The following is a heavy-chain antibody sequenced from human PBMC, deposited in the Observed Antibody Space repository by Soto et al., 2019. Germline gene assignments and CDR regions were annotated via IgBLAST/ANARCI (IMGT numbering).Heavy chain of an antibody. V-gene: IGHV3-23*01. CDR2: ISGSGDST. D-gene: IGHD2-2*01. CDR1: GFTFSSYA. J-gene: IGHJ6*04. Sequence: PGGSLRLSCAASGFTFSSYAMTWVRQAPGKGLEWVSAISGSGDSTYYADSVKGRFTNSRDNSRNTLYLQMNSPRADDTAVYYCAKGWAYCSGTSCPQAVWGKGTTVTVSS. CDR3: AKGWAYCSGTSCPQAV.